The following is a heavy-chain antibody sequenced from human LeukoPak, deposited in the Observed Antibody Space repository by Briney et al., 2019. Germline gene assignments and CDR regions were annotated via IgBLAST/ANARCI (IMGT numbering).Heavy chain of an antibody. CDR2: ISGSGGST. V-gene: IGHV3-23*01. CDR3: ARESSSSSEHFQH. Sequence: GGSLRLSCAASGFTFSSYAMSWVRQAPGKGLEWVSAISGSGGSTYYADSVKGRFTISRDNSKNTLYLQMNSLRAEDTAVYYCARESSSSSEHFQHWGQDTLVTVSS. CDR1: GFTFSSYA. J-gene: IGHJ1*01. D-gene: IGHD6-13*01.